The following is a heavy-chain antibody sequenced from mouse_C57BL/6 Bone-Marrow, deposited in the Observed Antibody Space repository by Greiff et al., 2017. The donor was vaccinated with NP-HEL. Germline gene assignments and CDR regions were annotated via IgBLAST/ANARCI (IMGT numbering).Heavy chain of an antibody. J-gene: IGHJ3*01. CDR1: GYTFTSYW. CDR3: ARSGNYGYAWFAY. CDR2: IYPGSGST. V-gene: IGHV1-55*01. D-gene: IGHD2-2*01. Sequence: QVQLKQPGAELVKPGASVKMSCKASGYTFTSYWITWVKQRPGQGLEWIGAIYPGSGSTNYNEKFKSKATLTVDTSSSTAYMQLSSLTSEDSAVYYCARSGNYGYAWFAYWGQGTLVTVSA.